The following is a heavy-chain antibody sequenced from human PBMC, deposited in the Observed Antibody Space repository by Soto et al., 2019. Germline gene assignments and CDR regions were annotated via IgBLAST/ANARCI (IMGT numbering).Heavy chain of an antibody. Sequence: SVKGYCKAAGGTFSSYAISWGRQAPGQGLEXMGGXXXIXGXAXYXXXXQGRVTITADESTSTAYMELSSLRSEDTAVYYCARDHYYDSSGYDPWGQGTLVTVS. CDR1: GGTFSSYA. J-gene: IGHJ5*02. D-gene: IGHD3-22*01. CDR3: ARDHYYDSSGYDP. V-gene: IGHV1-69*01. CDR2: XXXIXGXA.